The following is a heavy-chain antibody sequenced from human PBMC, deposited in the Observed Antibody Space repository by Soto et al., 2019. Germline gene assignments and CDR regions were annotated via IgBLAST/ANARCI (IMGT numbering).Heavy chain of an antibody. D-gene: IGHD3-3*01. J-gene: IGHJ6*02. CDR1: GYSFTIYW. Sequence: LGESLKISCKGSGYSFTIYWIGWVRQMPGKGLEWMGIIYPGDSDTRYSPSFQGQVTISADKSISTAYLQWSSLKASDTAMYYCARQESHYDFWSGYSTDYYYGMDVWGQGTTVTVSS. CDR2: IYPGDSDT. V-gene: IGHV5-51*01. CDR3: ARQESHYDFWSGYSTDYYYGMDV.